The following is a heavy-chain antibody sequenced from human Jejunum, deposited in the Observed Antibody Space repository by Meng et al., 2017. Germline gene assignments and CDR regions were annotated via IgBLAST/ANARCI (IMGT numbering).Heavy chain of an antibody. J-gene: IGHJ5*01. V-gene: IGHV3-30*01. Sequence: GESLKISCAASGFTFSSYAMYWVRQAPGKGLEWVSVISFDGSNKYYADSVRGRFTISRDNSKNALYLQMNSLRAEDTAVYYCVKNWEVLNAYGKLDSWGQGTRVTVSS. CDR2: ISFDGSNK. CDR3: VKNWEVLNAYGKLDS. D-gene: IGHD3-10*01. CDR1: GFTFSSYA.